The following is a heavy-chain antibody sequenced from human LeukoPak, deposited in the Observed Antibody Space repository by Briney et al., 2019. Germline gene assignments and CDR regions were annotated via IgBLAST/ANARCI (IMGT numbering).Heavy chain of an antibody. D-gene: IGHD5-18*01. V-gene: IGHV3-23*01. Sequence: GGSLRLSCAASGFTFSSYAMSWVRQAPGKGLEWVSAISGSGGSTYYADSVKGRFTISRDNSKNTLYLQMNSLRAEDTAVYYCATTPSGIQLNYFDYWGQGTPVTVSS. CDR2: ISGSGGST. CDR1: GFTFSSYA. CDR3: ATTPSGIQLNYFDY. J-gene: IGHJ4*02.